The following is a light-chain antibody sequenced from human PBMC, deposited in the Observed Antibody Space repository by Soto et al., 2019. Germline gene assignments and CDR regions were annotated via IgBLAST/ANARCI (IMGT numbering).Light chain of an antibody. J-gene: IGLJ3*02. CDR2: SNN. Sequence: QAVVTQPPSASGTPGQTVTISCSGSSSNIGSNYVYWYQHLPGTAPKLLIYSNNQRPSGVPDRFSGSKSGTSGSLAISGLRSEDEADYYCAAWEDSVNLWLFGGGTKLTVL. V-gene: IGLV1-47*02. CDR1: SSNIGSNY. CDR3: AAWEDSVNLWL.